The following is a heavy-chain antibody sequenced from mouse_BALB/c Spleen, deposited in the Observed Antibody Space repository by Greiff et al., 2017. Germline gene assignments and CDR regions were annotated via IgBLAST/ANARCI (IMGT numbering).Heavy chain of an antibody. J-gene: IGHJ4*01. CDR1: GYSITSGYY. CDR3: ARETGYYGSSGYAMDY. Sequence: EVQLVESGPGLVKPSQSLSLTCSVTGYSITSGYYWNWIRQFPGNKLEWMGYISYDGSNNYNPSLKNRISITRDTSKNQFFLKLNSVTTEDTATYYCARETGYYGSSGYAMDYWGQGTSVTVSS. V-gene: IGHV3-6*02. D-gene: IGHD1-1*01. CDR2: ISYDGSN.